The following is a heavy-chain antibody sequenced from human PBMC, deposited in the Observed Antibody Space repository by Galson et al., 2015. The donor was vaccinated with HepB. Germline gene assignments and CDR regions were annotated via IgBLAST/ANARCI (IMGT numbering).Heavy chain of an antibody. V-gene: IGHV6-1*01. CDR2: TYYRSKWYN. D-gene: IGHD3-10*01. CDR3: ARLSMGLWFRELPDY. CDR1: GDSVSSNSAA. J-gene: IGHJ4*02. Sequence: CAISGDSVSSNSAAWNWIRQSPSRGLEWLGRTYYRSKWYNDYAVSVKSRITINPDTSKNQFSLQLNSVTPEDTAVYYCARLSMGLWFRELPDYWGQGTLVTVSS.